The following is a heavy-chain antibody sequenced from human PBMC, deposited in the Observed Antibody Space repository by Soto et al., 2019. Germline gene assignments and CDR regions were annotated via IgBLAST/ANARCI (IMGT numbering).Heavy chain of an antibody. J-gene: IGHJ6*02. CDR2: ISAYNGNT. V-gene: IGHV1-18*01. CDR1: GYTFTSYG. Sequence: GASVKVSCKASGYTFTSYGISWVRQAPGQGLEWMGWISAYNGNTNYAQKLQGRVTMTTDTSTSTAYMELRSLRSDDTAVYYCARESVVVVAANLMDVWGQGTTVTVSS. D-gene: IGHD2-15*01. CDR3: ARESVVVVAANLMDV.